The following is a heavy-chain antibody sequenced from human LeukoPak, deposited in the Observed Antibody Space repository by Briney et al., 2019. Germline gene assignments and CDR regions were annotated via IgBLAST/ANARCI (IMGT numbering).Heavy chain of an antibody. CDR1: GGSISSGGYY. J-gene: IGHJ4*02. Sequence: SQTLSLTCAVSGGSISSGGYYWSWIRQHPGKGLEWIGYIYYSGSTYYNPSLKSRVTISVDTSKNQFSLKLSSVTAADTAVYYCARDRRYSYGFDYWGQGTLVTVSS. CDR2: IYYSGST. CDR3: ARDRRYSYGFDY. V-gene: IGHV4-31*11. D-gene: IGHD5-18*01.